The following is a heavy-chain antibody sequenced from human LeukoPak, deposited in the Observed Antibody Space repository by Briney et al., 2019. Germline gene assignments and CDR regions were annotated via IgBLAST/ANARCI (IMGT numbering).Heavy chain of an antibody. Sequence: PSETLSLTCTVSGDSISSYYWSWIRQPPGKGLEWIGYIYYNGGTNYNPSLKSRGTISIDTSKNQFSLKLSSVTAADTAVYYCARRGSYYVWGQGTLVTVSS. CDR3: ARRGSYYV. CDR1: GDSISSYY. CDR2: IYYNGGT. D-gene: IGHD1-26*01. J-gene: IGHJ4*02. V-gene: IGHV4-59*01.